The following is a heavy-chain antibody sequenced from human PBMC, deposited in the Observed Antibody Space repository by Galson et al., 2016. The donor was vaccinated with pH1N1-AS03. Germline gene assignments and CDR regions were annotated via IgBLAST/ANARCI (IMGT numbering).Heavy chain of an antibody. CDR1: GFTFSGYG. CDR3: PKDSSWRGNLGRGYYYGVDV. D-gene: IGHD6-13*01. CDR2: ISFDGTNK. Sequence: SLRLSCAASGFTFSGYGMHWVRQAPGKGLEWVAVISFDGTNKYYVDSVKGRFTISRDNSKNTVFLQMNSLRAEDSAVYYCPKDSSWRGNLGRGYYYGVDVGGQGTMVTVSS. J-gene: IGHJ6*02. V-gene: IGHV3-30*18.